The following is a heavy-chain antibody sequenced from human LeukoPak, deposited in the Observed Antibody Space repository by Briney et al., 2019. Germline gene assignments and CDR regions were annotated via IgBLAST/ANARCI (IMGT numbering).Heavy chain of an antibody. J-gene: IGHJ6*03. CDR3: ARGYSSGWYESYYYYYYYMDV. D-gene: IGHD6-19*01. V-gene: IGHV1-8*01. Sequence: GASVKVSCKASGYTFTSYDINWVRQAPGQGLEWMGWMNPNSGNTGYAQKFQGRVTMTSNTSLSTAYMELSSLRSEDTAVYYCARGYSSGWYESYYYYYYYMDVWGKGTTVTVSS. CDR1: GYTFTSYD. CDR2: MNPNSGNT.